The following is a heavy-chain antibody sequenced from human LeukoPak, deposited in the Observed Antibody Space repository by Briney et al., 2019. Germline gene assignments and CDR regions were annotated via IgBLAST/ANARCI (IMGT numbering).Heavy chain of an antibody. CDR1: GCTFTGYY. D-gene: IGHD3-10*01. J-gene: IGHJ4*02. CDR3: ARGWFGDPAY. V-gene: IGHV1-8*02. Sequence: GASVKVSCKASGCTFTGYYMHWVRQATGQGLEWMGWMNPNSGNTGYAQKFQGRVTMTRNTSISTAYMELSSLRSGDTAVYYCARGWFGDPAYWGQGTLVTVSS. CDR2: MNPNSGNT.